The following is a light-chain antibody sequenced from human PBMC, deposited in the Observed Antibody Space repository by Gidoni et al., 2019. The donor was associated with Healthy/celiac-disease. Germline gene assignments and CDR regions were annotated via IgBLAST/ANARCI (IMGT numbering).Light chain of an antibody. CDR3: QQYGSSPYS. CDR2: GAS. CDR1: QSVSSSY. J-gene: IGKJ2*03. Sequence: EIVFTQSPGTLSLSPGERATLSCRASQSVSSSYLAWYQQKPGQAPRLLIYGASSRATGIPDRFSGSGSGTYFTLTSSRLEPEDLAVYYCQQYGSSPYSFGQGTKLEIK. V-gene: IGKV3-20*01.